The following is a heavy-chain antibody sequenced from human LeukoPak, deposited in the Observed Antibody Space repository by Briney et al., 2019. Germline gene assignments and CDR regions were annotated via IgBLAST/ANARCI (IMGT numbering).Heavy chain of an antibody. D-gene: IGHD3-16*01. J-gene: IGHJ4*02. CDR1: GFTFDDYA. CDR3: AKDHRGNFDY. V-gene: IGHV3-9*01. CDR2: ISWNSGSI. Sequence: GRSLRLSCAASGFTFDDYAMHWVRQAPGKGLEWVSGISWNSGSIGYADSVKGRFTISRDNAKNSLYLQMNSLRAEDTALYYCAKDHRGNFDYGGQGTLVTVSS.